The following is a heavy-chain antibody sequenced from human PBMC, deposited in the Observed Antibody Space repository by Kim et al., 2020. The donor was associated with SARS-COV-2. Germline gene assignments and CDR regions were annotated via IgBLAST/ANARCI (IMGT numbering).Heavy chain of an antibody. Sequence: GGSLRLSCAASGFTFSSYAMSWVRQAPGKGLEWVSAISGSGGSTYYADSVKGRFTISRDNSKNTLYLQMNSLRAEDTAVYYCATGGPPWIQLWPTYYFDYWGQGTLLTVSS. V-gene: IGHV3-23*01. CDR1: GFTFSSYA. J-gene: IGHJ4*02. CDR3: ATGGPPWIQLWPTYYFDY. D-gene: IGHD5-18*01. CDR2: ISGSGGST.